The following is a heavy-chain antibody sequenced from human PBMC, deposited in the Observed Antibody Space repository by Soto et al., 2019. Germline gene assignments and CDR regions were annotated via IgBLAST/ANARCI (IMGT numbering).Heavy chain of an antibody. CDR2: INAGNGNT. Sequence: GASVKVSCKASGYTFTIYARHWVRQAPGQRLEWIGWINAGNGNTKYSQKFQGRVTITRDTSASTAYMELSSLRSEDTAVYYCARGRPSTVVTLWNWFDPWGQGTLVTVSS. V-gene: IGHV1-3*01. CDR3: ARGRPSTVVTLWNWFDP. CDR1: GYTFTIYA. D-gene: IGHD4-17*01. J-gene: IGHJ5*02.